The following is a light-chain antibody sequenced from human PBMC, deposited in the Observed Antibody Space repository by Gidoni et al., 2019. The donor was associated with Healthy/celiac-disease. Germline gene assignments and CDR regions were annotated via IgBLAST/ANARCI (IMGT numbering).Light chain of an antibody. CDR1: SSDVGCYNY. Sequence: QSALTQPASVSGSPGQSLTISCPGTSSDVGCYNYVSWYQQHPGKAPTLMIYEVSKRPSGVSNRFSGSKSGNTASLTISGLQAEDEADYYCSSYTSSSLVVFGGGTKLTVL. CDR3: SSYTSSSLVV. CDR2: EVS. V-gene: IGLV2-14*01. J-gene: IGLJ2*01.